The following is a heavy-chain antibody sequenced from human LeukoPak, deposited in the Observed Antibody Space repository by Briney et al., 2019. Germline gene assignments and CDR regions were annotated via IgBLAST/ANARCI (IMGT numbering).Heavy chain of an antibody. V-gene: IGHV3-23*01. CDR2: ISGSGGST. D-gene: IGHD3-10*01. CDR1: GFTFSSYA. CDR3: AKDRRVRGVINNYFDY. J-gene: IGHJ4*02. Sequence: GGSLRLSCAASGFTFSSYAMSWVRQAPGKGLEWVSAISGSGGSTYYADSVKGRFTISRDNSKNTLYLQMNSLRAEDTAVYYCAKDRRVRGVINNYFDYWGQGTLVTVSS.